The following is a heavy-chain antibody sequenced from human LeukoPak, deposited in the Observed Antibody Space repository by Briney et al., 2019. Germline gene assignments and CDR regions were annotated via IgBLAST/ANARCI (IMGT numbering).Heavy chain of an antibody. V-gene: IGHV2-5*02. CDR3: VHRRIYSPLDY. CDR1: GFSLSTSGVG. CDR2: IYWDDDK. Sequence: SGPTLVNXTQTLTLTCTFSGFSLSTSGVGVGWIRQPPGKALEWLALIYWDDDKRYNSSLKSRLTITKDTSKNQVVLTMTNVDPVDTATYYCVHRRIYSPLDYWGQGALVTVSS. J-gene: IGHJ4*02. D-gene: IGHD4-11*01.